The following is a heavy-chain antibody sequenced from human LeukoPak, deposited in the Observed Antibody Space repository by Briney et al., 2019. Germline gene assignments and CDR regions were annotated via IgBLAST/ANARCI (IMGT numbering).Heavy chain of an antibody. V-gene: IGHV3-33*01. Sequence: AGSLRLSCAASGFTFSSYGMHWVRQAPGKGLEWVAVIWYDGSNKYYADSVKGRFTISRDNSKNTLYLQMNSLRAEDTAVYYCARVSGSSGWYWFDPWGQGTLVTVSS. CDR1: GFTFSSYG. CDR3: ARVSGSSGWYWFDP. D-gene: IGHD6-19*01. J-gene: IGHJ5*02. CDR2: IWYDGSNK.